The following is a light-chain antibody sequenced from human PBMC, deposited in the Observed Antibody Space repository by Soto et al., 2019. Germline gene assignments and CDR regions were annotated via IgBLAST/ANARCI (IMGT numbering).Light chain of an antibody. Sequence: QSVLTQPPSVSAAPGQTVTISCSGSSSNIGNNYVSWYQQLPGTAPKLLIYDNNNRPSGITDRFSGSKSSTSATLGITGLQAGDELDYYCGTYDISLSAVVFGGGTKLTVL. CDR2: DNN. J-gene: IGLJ2*01. CDR3: GTYDISLSAVV. V-gene: IGLV1-51*01. CDR1: SSNIGNNY.